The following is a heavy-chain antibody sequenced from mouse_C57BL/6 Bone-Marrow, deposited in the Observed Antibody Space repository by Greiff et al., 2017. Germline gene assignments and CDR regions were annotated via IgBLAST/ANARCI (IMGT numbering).Heavy chain of an antibody. D-gene: IGHD2-5*01. Sequence: QVQLQQPGAELVKPGASVKMSCKASGYTFTSYWITWVKQRPGQGLEWIGDIYPGSGSTNYNEKCKSKATLAVDTSSSTAYMQLSSLTSEDSAVYYCARPYYSNYWYFDVWGTGTTVTVSS. CDR1: GYTFTSYW. V-gene: IGHV1-55*01. CDR2: IYPGSGST. J-gene: IGHJ1*03. CDR3: ARPYYSNYWYFDV.